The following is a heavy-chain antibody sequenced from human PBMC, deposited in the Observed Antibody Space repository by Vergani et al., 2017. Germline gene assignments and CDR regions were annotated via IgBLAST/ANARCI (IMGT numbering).Heavy chain of an antibody. V-gene: IGHV3-66*01. J-gene: IGHJ6*02. CDR1: GSSVSNNY. Sequence: DVQLVESGGGLVQPGGSLRLSCAASGSSVSNNYMTWVRQAPGKGLEWVSVIYSGDSTYYADSMKGRFTISRDNSKNTLYLQMNSLRVEDTAVYYCARVMVTYYYFYGMDVWGQGTTVTVSS. CDR3: ARVMVTYYYFYGMDV. D-gene: IGHD2-8*01. CDR2: IYSGDST.